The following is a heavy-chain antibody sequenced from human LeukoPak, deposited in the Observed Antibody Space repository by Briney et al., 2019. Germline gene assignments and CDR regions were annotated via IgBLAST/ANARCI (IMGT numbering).Heavy chain of an antibody. CDR1: GFTFSSYA. CDR2: ISGSGGST. J-gene: IGHJ6*03. CDR3: AKDPGPKGGYGSGSYSEYYYYYMDV. Sequence: PGGSLRFSCAASGFTFSSYAMSWVRQAPGKGLEWVSAISGSGGSTYYADSVKGRFTISRDNSKNTLYLQMSSLRAEDTAVYYCAKDPGPKGGYGSGSYSEYYYYYMDVWGKGTTVTVSS. V-gene: IGHV3-23*01. D-gene: IGHD3-10*01.